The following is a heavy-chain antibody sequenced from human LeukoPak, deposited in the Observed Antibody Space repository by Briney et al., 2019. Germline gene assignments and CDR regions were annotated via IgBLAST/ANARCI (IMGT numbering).Heavy chain of an antibody. V-gene: IGHV4-39*07. J-gene: IGHJ6*03. CDR1: GGSISSSSYY. Sequence: PSETLSLTCTVSGGSISSSSYYWGWIRQPPGKGLEWIGSIYYSGSTYYNPSLKSRVTISVDTSKNQFSLKLSSVTAADTAVYYCARGGTGYGLYYYYYYYMDVWGKGTTVTVSS. CDR3: ARGGTGYGLYYYYYYYMDV. CDR2: IYYSGST. D-gene: IGHD5-18*01.